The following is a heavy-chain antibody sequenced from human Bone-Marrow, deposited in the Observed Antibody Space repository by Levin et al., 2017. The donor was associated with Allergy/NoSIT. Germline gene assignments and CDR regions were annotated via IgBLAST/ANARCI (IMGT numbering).Heavy chain of an antibody. V-gene: IGHV3-66*01. CDR3: SSAPGFTDY. CDR2: IYSTGTT. Sequence: RTGGSLRLSCAASGFTVSSNYMAWVRQAPGKGLEWVSVIYSTGTTYYADSVKGRFTISRDNSKNTLYLQMNSLRAEDTAVYYCSSAPGFTDYWGQGTLVTVSS. J-gene: IGHJ4*02. CDR1: GFTVSSNY.